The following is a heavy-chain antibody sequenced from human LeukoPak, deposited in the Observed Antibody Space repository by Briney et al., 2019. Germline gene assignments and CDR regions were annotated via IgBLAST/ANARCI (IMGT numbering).Heavy chain of an antibody. CDR3: ARGASGSYLRGTFFDY. D-gene: IGHD1-26*01. J-gene: IGHJ4*02. Sequence: PSETLSLTCTVSGGSVTTGRYYWSWIRQSPGEGLEWIGYISYRGTTNYNPSLKSRVTISVDTSKNQFSLKLSSVTAADTAVYYCARGASGSYLRGTFFDYWGQGTLVTVSS. V-gene: IGHV4-61*01. CDR1: GGSVTTGRYY. CDR2: ISYRGTT.